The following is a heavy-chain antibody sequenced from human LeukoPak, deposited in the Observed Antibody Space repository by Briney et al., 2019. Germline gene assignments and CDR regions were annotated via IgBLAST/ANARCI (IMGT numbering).Heavy chain of an antibody. CDR1: GGSISSSSYY. D-gene: IGHD1-26*01. CDR3: ARYIVGATTEIDY. Sequence: PSETLSLTCTVSGGSISSSSYYWGWIRQPPGKGLEWIGSIYYSGSTYYNPSLKSRVTISVDTSKNQFSLKLSSVTAADTAVYYCARYIVGATTEIDYWGQGTLVTLSS. V-gene: IGHV4-39*07. J-gene: IGHJ4*02. CDR2: IYYSGST.